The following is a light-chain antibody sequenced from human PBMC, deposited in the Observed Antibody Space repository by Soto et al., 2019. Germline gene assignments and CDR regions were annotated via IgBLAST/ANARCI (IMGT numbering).Light chain of an antibody. V-gene: IGKV3-15*01. CDR1: QSVSSK. J-gene: IGKJ4*01. CDR3: QQYNNWPSLT. Sequence: EIVMTQSPATLSVSPGERATLSCRASQSVSSKLDWYQQKRGQAPRLLIYGASTRATGIPARFSGSVSGTEYTLTISSLQSEDFAVYYCQQYNNWPSLTFGGETKVDIK. CDR2: GAS.